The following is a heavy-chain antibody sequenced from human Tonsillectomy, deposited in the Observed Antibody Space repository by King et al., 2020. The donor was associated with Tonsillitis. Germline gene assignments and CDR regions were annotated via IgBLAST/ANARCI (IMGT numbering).Heavy chain of an antibody. CDR2: ISSSSRYI. V-gene: IGHV3-21*01. CDR3: ASQYWDYYYYYGMDV. Sequence: VQLVESGGGLVKPGGSLRLSCAASGFTFSSYSMNWVRQAPGKGLEWVSSISSSSRYIYYADSVKGRFTISRDNAKNSLYLQMNSLRAEDTAVYYCASQYWDYYYYYGMDVWGQGTTVTVSS. J-gene: IGHJ6*02. CDR1: GFTFSSYS. D-gene: IGHD2/OR15-2a*01.